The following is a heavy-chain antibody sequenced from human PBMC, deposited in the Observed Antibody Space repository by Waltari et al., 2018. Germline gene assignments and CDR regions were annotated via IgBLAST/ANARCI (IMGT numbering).Heavy chain of an antibody. CDR3: ARDLWWYSGSYFAFDI. Sequence: QVQLQESGPGLVKPSETLSLPCTVSGGSISSYYWSWIRQPPGKGLEWIGYIYYSGSTNYNPSLKSRVTISVDTSKNQFSLKLSSVTAADTAVYYCARDLWWYSGSYFAFDIWGQGTMVTVSS. J-gene: IGHJ3*02. D-gene: IGHD1-26*01. CDR1: GGSISSYY. CDR2: IYYSGST. V-gene: IGHV4-59*01.